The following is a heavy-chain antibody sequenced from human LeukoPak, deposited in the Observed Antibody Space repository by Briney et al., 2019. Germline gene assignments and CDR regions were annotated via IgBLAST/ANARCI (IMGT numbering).Heavy chain of an antibody. V-gene: IGHV5-51*01. D-gene: IGHD2-2*01. CDR3: ARPLDCSSTSCSSGWFDP. J-gene: IGHJ5*02. CDR2: IYPGDSDT. Sequence: GESLKISCKVSGDNFASYWIGWVRQMPGKGLEWMGIIYPGDSDTRYSPSFQGQVTISADKSISTAYLQWSSLKASDTAMYYCARPLDCSSTSCSSGWFDPWGQGTLVTVSS. CDR1: GDNFASYW.